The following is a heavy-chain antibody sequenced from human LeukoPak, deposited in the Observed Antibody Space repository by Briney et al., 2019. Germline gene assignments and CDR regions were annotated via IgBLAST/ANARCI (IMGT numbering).Heavy chain of an antibody. Sequence: KASETLSLTCTVSGGSISSYYWSWIRQPPGKGLEWIGYIYYSGSTNYNPSLKSRVTILVDTSKNQFSLKLSSVTAADTAVYYCARDLEYYYDSSGYYYGAFDIWGQGPMVTVSS. V-gene: IGHV4-59*01. CDR1: GGSISSYY. CDR2: IYYSGST. J-gene: IGHJ3*02. D-gene: IGHD3-22*01. CDR3: ARDLEYYYDSSGYYYGAFDI.